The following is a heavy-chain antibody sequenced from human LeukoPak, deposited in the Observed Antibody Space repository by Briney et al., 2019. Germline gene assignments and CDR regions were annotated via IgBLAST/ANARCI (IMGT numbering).Heavy chain of an antibody. CDR3: SRDTMVVTASLSGGWFDP. V-gene: IGHV4-61*02. Sequence: SETLSLTCTVSGGSISSGSYYWSWIRQPAGKGLEWIGRIYSGGSASYNPSLTGRVTISVDTSKNQFSLMLTSVTAADTAVYYCSRDTMVVTASLSGGWFDPWGQGTLVTVSS. J-gene: IGHJ5*02. CDR2: IYSGGSA. CDR1: GGSISSGSYY. D-gene: IGHD2-21*02.